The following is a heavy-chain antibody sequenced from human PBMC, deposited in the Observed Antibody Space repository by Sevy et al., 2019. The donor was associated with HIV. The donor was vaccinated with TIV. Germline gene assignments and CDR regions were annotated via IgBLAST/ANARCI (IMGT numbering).Heavy chain of an antibody. CDR3: AKDLGYDILTGSPGPFDY. CDR2: ISGSGGST. J-gene: IGHJ4*02. V-gene: IGHV3-23*01. D-gene: IGHD3-9*01. CDR1: GFTFSSYA. Sequence: GGSLRLSCAASGFTFSSYAMSWVRQAPGKGLEWVSAISGSGGSTYYADSVKGRFTISRDNSKNTLYLQMNSLRAEATAVYYCAKDLGYDILTGSPGPFDYWGQGTLVTVSS.